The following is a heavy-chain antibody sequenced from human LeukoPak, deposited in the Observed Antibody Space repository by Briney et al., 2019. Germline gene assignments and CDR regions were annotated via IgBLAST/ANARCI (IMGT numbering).Heavy chain of an antibody. CDR3: ARDLSPVVRASPMGY. J-gene: IGHJ4*02. CDR1: GFTFTNYG. CDR2: ITYDGYYK. D-gene: IGHD3-10*01. V-gene: IGHV3-30*03. Sequence: GSLRLSCAASGFTFTNYGMHWVRQAPGKGLEWVALITYDGYYKYYSDSVKGRFTISSDTSKNTLYLQMNSLRVEDTAVYYCARDLSPVVRASPMGYWGQGTPVTVSS.